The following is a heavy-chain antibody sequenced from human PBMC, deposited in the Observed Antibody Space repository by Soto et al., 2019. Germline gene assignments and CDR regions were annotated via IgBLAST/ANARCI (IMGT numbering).Heavy chain of an antibody. Sequence: GGSLRLSCEASGFTFSDYWMHWVRQVPGKGLMWISRIHTDGSITTYADSVKGRFTISRDNARNTLYLQMNSLRAEDTAVYYCTRKRVLTATTLGFDIWGQGTTVTVSS. CDR3: TRKRVLTATTLGFDI. V-gene: IGHV3-74*01. D-gene: IGHD4-4*01. CDR2: IHTDGSIT. J-gene: IGHJ3*02. CDR1: GFTFSDYW.